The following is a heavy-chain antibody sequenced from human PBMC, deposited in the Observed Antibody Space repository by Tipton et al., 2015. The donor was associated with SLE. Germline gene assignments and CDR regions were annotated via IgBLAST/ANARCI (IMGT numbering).Heavy chain of an antibody. CDR3: ARAGNPNWNYYYGMDV. V-gene: IGHV3-48*03. J-gene: IGHJ6*02. CDR1: GFTFSSYG. D-gene: IGHD1-20*01. Sequence: SLRLSCAASGFTFSSYGMHWVRQAPGKGLEWVSYISSSGSTIHYADSVKGRFTISRDNAKNSLYLQMNSLRAEDTAVYYCARAGNPNWNYYYGMDVWDQGTMVTVSS. CDR2: ISSSGSTI.